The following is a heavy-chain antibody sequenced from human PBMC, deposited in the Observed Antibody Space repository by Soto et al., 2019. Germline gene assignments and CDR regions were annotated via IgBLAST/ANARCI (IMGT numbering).Heavy chain of an antibody. CDR2: IIPIFGTA. CDR1: GCTYSSYA. Sequence: VASVKVSCKASGCTYSSYAISWVRQAPGQGLEWMGGIIPIFGTANYAQKFQGRVTITADESTSTAYMELSSLRSEDTAVYYCATGLDSGSGYFNYWGQGTLFTVSS. CDR3: ATGLDSGSGYFNY. J-gene: IGHJ4*02. V-gene: IGHV1-69*13. D-gene: IGHD3-22*01.